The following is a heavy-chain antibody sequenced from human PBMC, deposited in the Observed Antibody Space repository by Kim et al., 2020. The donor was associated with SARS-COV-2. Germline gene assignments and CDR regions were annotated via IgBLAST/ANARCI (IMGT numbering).Heavy chain of an antibody. J-gene: IGHJ2*01. CDR2: IYYSGST. CDR3: ARDEEYYDILTGYRKIWYFDL. V-gene: IGHV4-39*07. Sequence: SETLSLTCTVSGGSISSSSYYWGWIRQPPGKGLEWIGSIYYSGSTYYNPSLKSRVTISVDTSKNQFSLKLSSVTAADTAVYYCARDEEYYDILTGYRKIWYFDLWGRGTLVTVSS. CDR1: GGSISSSSYY. D-gene: IGHD3-9*01.